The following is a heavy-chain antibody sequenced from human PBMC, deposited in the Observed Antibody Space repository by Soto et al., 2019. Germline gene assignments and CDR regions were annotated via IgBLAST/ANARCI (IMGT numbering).Heavy chain of an antibody. Sequence: GASVKVSCKASGYTFTGYYMHWVRQAPGQGPEWMGWINPNSGGTNYAQKFQGRVTMTRDTSISTAYMELSRLRSDDTAVYYCARGALYYDGYYGMDVWGQGTTVTVSS. CDR2: INPNSGGT. D-gene: IGHD3-22*01. CDR3: ARGALYYDGYYGMDV. V-gene: IGHV1-2*02. CDR1: GYTFTGYY. J-gene: IGHJ6*02.